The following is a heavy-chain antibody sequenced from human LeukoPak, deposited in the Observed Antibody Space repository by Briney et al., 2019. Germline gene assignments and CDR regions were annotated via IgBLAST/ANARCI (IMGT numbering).Heavy chain of an antibody. CDR2: IIPIFGTA. V-gene: IGHV1-69*06. CDR1: GGTFSSYA. J-gene: IGHJ3*02. D-gene: IGHD4-23*01. CDR3: ATSVYGGNAFDI. Sequence: SVKVSCKASGGTFSSYAISWVRQAPGQGLEWMGGIIPIFGTANYAQKFQGRVTITADKSTSTAYMELSSLRSEDTAVYYCATSVYGGNAFDIWGQGTMVTVSS.